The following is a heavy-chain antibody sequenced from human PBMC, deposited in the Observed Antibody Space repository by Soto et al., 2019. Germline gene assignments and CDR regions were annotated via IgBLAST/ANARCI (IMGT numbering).Heavy chain of an antibody. D-gene: IGHD2-21*01. Sequence: SETLSLTCAVSGGSISSSNWWSWVRQPPGKGLEWIGYIYHSGNIYYNPSLKSRVTISVDRSKNQFSLKLSSVTAADTAVYYCARIPSPWGHGTLVTVSS. V-gene: IGHV4-4*02. J-gene: IGHJ5*02. CDR3: ARIPSP. CDR1: GGSISSSNW. CDR2: IYHSGNI.